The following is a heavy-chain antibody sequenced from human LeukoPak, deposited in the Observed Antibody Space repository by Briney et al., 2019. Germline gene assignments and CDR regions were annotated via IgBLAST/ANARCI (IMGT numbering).Heavy chain of an antibody. CDR2: IRSKANSYAT. J-gene: IGHJ4*02. CDR1: GFTFSNAW. D-gene: IGHD2-2*01. CDR3: TRYHCSSTSCYPFGDY. Sequence: GGSLRLSCAASGFTFSNAWMSWVRQAPGKGLEWVGRIRSKANSYATAYAASVKGRFTISRDDSKSTAYLQMNSLKTEDTAVYYCTRYHCSSTSCYPFGDYWGQGTLVTVSS. V-gene: IGHV3-73*01.